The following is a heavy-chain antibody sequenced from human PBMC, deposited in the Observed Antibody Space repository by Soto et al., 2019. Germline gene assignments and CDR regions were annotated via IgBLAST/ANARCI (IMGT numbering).Heavy chain of an antibody. CDR3: ARRWNYYLDF. Sequence: QMQLVESGGGVVQPGRSLRLSCVASGFPFREFGTHWVRQAPGKGLEWVALISYDGSDYADSVKGRFTISRDDSRDTLFLHMDNLRPDDTGVYYCARRWNYYLDFWGQGTLVAVSS. D-gene: IGHD1-1*01. J-gene: IGHJ4*02. CDR1: GFPFREFG. V-gene: IGHV3-33*05. CDR2: ISYDGSD.